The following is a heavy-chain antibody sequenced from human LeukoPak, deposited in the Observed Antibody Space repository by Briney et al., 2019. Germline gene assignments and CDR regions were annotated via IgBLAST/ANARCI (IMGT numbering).Heavy chain of an antibody. V-gene: IGHV3-48*01. J-gene: IGHJ4*02. CDR3: AREKTTVNDY. CDR2: ISSSSGII. Sequence: GGSLRLSCAASGFTFSSYDMNWIRQAPGKGLEWVSCISSSSGIIYYADSVKGRFTISRDNAKNSLYLQMNSLRAEDTAVYYCAREKTTVNDYWGQGTLVTVSS. D-gene: IGHD4-17*01. CDR1: GFTFSSYD.